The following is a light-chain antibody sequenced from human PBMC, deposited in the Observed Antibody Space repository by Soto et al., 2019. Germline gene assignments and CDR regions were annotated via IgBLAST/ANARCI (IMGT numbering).Light chain of an antibody. Sequence: EIVMTQSPATLSVSPGERVTLFCRASQSIYEKLAWYQQKPGQTPRLVIYDTSTRATGTPGSFSGSGSGTEFTLTISSLHSEDFAVYYCQQYNRWPLTFGGGTKVEIK. CDR3: QQYNRWPLT. CDR1: QSIYEK. J-gene: IGKJ4*01. V-gene: IGKV3-15*01. CDR2: DTS.